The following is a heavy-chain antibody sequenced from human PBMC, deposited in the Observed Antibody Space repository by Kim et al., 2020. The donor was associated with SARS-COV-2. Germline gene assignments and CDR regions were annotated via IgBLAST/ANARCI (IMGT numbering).Heavy chain of an antibody. CDR1: GGSISSSSYY. CDR2: IYYSGST. J-gene: IGHJ4*02. V-gene: IGHV4-39*07. D-gene: IGHD5-12*01. CDR3: ARGGRATGPFDY. Sequence: SETLSLTCTVSGGSISSSSYYCGWIRQPPGKGLEWIGSIYYSGSTYYNPSLKSRVTISVDTSKNQFSLKLSSVTAADTAVYYCARGGRATGPFDYWGQGT.